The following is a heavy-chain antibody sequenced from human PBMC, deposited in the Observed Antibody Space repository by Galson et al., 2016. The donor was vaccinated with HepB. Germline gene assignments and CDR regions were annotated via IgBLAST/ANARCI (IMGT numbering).Heavy chain of an antibody. J-gene: IGHJ4*02. Sequence: QSGAEVKKPGDSLKISCRGSGYTFTKNWIGWVRQMPGKGLEWMGIIYPGDSDIRYNPSFQGQVTISADKSISTAYLQWSSLKASDTAMYYCARGNDYIWGGYRTYFDYWGRGTLVTVSS. CDR2: IYPGDSDI. CDR1: GYTFTKNW. D-gene: IGHD3-16*02. CDR3: ARGNDYIWGGYRTYFDY. V-gene: IGHV5-51*03.